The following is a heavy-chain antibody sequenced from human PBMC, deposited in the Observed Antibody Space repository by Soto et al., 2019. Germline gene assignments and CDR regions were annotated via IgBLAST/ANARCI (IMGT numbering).Heavy chain of an antibody. J-gene: IGHJ4*02. V-gene: IGHV4-59*08. CDR3: ARWAYSSSWYFDY. Sequence: SETLSLTCTVSGGSISSYYWSWIRQPPGKGLEWIGYIYYSGSTNYNPSLKSRVTISVDTSKNQFSLKLSSVTAADTAVYYCARWAYSSSWYFDYWGQGTLVTVSS. CDR2: IYYSGST. CDR1: GGSISSYY. D-gene: IGHD6-13*01.